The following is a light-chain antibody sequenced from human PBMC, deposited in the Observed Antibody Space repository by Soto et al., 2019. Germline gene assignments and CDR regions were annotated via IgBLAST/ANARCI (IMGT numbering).Light chain of an antibody. V-gene: IGKV3-11*01. CDR2: DAS. Sequence: EIVLTQSPATLSLSPGERATLSCRASQSISSFLAWYQQKPGQAPRLLIYDASNRATGIPARFSGRGSGTDFTLTISSLEPEDFAVYFCQQYNEWPPLTFGGGTKVEI. CDR3: QQYNEWPPLT. CDR1: QSISSF. J-gene: IGKJ4*01.